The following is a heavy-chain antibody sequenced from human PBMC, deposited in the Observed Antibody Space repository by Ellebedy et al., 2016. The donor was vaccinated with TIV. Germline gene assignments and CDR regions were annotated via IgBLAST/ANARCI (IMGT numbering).Heavy chain of an antibody. Sequence: MPGGSLRLSCAVYGGSFSGYYWGWIRQPPGKGLEWIGSIYYSGSTYYNPSLKSRVTISVDTSKNQFSLKLSSVTAADTAVYYCARQQGAYYYDSSGYYFDYWGQGTLVTVSS. CDR1: GGSFSGYY. CDR3: ARQQGAYYYDSSGYYFDY. D-gene: IGHD3-22*01. CDR2: IYYSGST. J-gene: IGHJ4*02. V-gene: IGHV4-39*01.